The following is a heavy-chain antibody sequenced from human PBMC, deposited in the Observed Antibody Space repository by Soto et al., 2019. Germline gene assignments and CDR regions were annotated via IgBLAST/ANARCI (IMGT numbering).Heavy chain of an antibody. D-gene: IGHD5-18*01. CDR3: ASKYSYGLNFDY. CDR2: INHSGST. J-gene: IGHJ4*02. Sequence: SETLSLTCAAYGGSFSGYYWSWIRQPPGKGLEWIGEINHSGSTNYNPSLKSRVTISVDTSKNQFSLKLSSVTAADTAVYYCASKYSYGLNFDYWGQGTLVTVSS. V-gene: IGHV4-34*01. CDR1: GGSFSGYY.